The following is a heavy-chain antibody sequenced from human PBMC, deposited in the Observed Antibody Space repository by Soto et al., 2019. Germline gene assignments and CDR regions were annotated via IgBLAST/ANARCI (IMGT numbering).Heavy chain of an antibody. D-gene: IGHD1-1*01. J-gene: IGHJ4*02. Sequence: QVHLVQSGAEVKKPGASVKISCKGSGYAFTTYGITWVRQAPGQGLEWMGWISAHSGNPNYAQKLQGRVTVTRDTSTSTAYMELRSLRSDDTAGYYCARGRYGDYWGQGALVTVSS. CDR1: GYAFTTYG. CDR3: ARGRYGDY. V-gene: IGHV1-18*01. CDR2: ISAHSGNP.